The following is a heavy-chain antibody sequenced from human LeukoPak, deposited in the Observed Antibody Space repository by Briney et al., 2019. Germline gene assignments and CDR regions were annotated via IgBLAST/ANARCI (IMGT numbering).Heavy chain of an antibody. CDR1: GYTFTSYG. Sequence: ASVKVSCKASGYTFTSYGISWVRQAPGQGLEWMGWISVFNGNTDYAQELQGRVTMTTDTSTSTAYMELRSLRSDDTAVYYCARDDVSNWSSDFDYWGQGTLVTVSS. D-gene: IGHD6-13*01. CDR3: ARDDVSNWSSDFDY. CDR2: ISVFNGNT. J-gene: IGHJ4*02. V-gene: IGHV1-18*01.